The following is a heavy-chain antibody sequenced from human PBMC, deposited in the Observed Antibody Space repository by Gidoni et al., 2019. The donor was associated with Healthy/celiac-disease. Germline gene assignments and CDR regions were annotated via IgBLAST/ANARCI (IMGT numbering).Heavy chain of an antibody. Sequence: QVQLQESGPGLVKPSEPLSLPCPVSGGSLRRSSWSWIRQPPGKGLEWIGYIYYSGSTNYNPDLKSRVTISVDTSKNQVSLKLSSVTAADTAVYYCARLRVSGQDQYDFWSGQGRRYYYGMDVWGQGTTVTVSS. CDR2: IYYSGST. CDR1: GGSLRRSS. V-gene: IGHV4-59*01. D-gene: IGHD3-3*01. J-gene: IGHJ6*02. CDR3: ARLRVSGQDQYDFWSGQGRRYYYGMDV.